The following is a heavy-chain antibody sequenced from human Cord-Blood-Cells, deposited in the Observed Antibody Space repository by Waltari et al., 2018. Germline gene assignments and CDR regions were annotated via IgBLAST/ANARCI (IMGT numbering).Heavy chain of an antibody. Sequence: QVQLVQSGAEVTKPGASVQVSCKASGYTFTGYYMHWVLQAPGQWLEWMGGNNPNSGGTNYAQKFQGRVTMTRDTSISTAYMELSRLRSDDTAVYYCARDSDGSGSLGYWGQGTLVTVSS. CDR3: ARDSDGSGSLGY. V-gene: IGHV1-2*02. CDR2: NNPNSGGT. J-gene: IGHJ4*02. CDR1: GYTFTGYY. D-gene: IGHD3-10*01.